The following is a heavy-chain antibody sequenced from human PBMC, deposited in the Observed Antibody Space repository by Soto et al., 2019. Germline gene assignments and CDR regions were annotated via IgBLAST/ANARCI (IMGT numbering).Heavy chain of an antibody. CDR2: ISWNSGSI. J-gene: IGHJ3*02. CDR1: GFTFEDFA. Sequence: DVKLVESGGDLVQPGRSLRLSCAASGFTFEDFAMHWVRQAQGKGLEWVSGISWNSGSIGYADPVKGRFTISRDNAKNSLYLEMNSLKTEDSALYYCAKTAPPYDSQGYYPFGIWGQGTLVSVSS. D-gene: IGHD3-22*01. V-gene: IGHV3-9*01. CDR3: AKTAPPYDSQGYYPFGI.